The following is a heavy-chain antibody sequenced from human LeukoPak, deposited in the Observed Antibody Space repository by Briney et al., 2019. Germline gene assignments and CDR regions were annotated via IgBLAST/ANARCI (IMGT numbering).Heavy chain of an antibody. J-gene: IGHJ3*02. CDR2: INHSGST. CDR3: AKTPVVTLSAFDI. Sequence: SETLSLTCGVYGGSFSGYVWSWIRQPPGKGLQWIGEINHSGSTTYNPSLKSQVTISLDTSRNQFSLKLTSVTAADTAVYYCAKTPVVTLSAFDIWGQGTLVTASS. V-gene: IGHV4-34*01. D-gene: IGHD3-22*01. CDR1: GGSFSGYV.